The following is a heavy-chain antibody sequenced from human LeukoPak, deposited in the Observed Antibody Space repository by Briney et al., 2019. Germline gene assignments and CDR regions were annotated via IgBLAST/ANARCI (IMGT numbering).Heavy chain of an antibody. V-gene: IGHV5-51*01. J-gene: IGHJ4*02. CDR3: ARVPCTGGSCSRTFDY. Sequence: PGESLKISCKGSGYSFSTYWIGWVRQMPGKGLEWMGLINAADSDTRYSPSFQGQVLISVDKSISTAYLQWGNLKATDTAFYYCARVPCTGGSCSRTFDYWGQGPLVTVYS. D-gene: IGHD2-8*02. CDR2: INAADSDT. CDR1: GYSFSTYW.